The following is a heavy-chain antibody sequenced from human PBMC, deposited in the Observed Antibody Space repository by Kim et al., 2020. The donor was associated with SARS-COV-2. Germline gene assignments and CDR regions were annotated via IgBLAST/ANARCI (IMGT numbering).Heavy chain of an antibody. Sequence: KGRFTISRDNSKNTLYLQMTSLRAEDTAVYYCAKDCSGSYYNVLLDAFDIWGQGTMVTVSS. J-gene: IGHJ3*02. D-gene: IGHD3-10*02. V-gene: IGHV3-23*01. CDR3: AKDCSGSYYNVLLDAFDI.